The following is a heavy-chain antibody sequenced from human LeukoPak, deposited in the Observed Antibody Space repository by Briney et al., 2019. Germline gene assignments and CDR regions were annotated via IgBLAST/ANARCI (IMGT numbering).Heavy chain of an antibody. D-gene: IGHD3-3*01. J-gene: IGHJ4*02. CDR1: GGSISSGDYY. CDR3: AGTYYDFTSPFDY. V-gene: IGHV4-30-4*08. Sequence: SQTLSLTCTVSGGSISSGDYYWSWIRQPPGKGLEWIGYIYYSGSTYYNPSLTSRVTISVDTSKNQFSLKLSSVTAADTAVYYCAGTYYDFTSPFDYWGQGTLVTVSS. CDR2: IYYSGST.